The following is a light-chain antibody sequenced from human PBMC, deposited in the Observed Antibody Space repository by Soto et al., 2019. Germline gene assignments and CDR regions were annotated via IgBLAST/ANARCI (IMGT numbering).Light chain of an antibody. V-gene: IGKV1-5*03. CDR2: ETS. Sequence: DIQMTQSPSTLSASVGDRVTITCRASQSVLRWLAWYQQKPGKAPNLLIFETSRLRSGVPSRFSGSGSETQFTLPISSLQHNDFATCYCQHSSTYSSTFGQGTKVEI. J-gene: IGKJ1*01. CDR1: QSVLRW. CDR3: QHSSTYSST.